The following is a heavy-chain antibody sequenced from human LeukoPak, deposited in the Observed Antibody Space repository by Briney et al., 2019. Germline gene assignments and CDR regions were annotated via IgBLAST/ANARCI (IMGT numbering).Heavy chain of an antibody. V-gene: IGHV4-38-2*02. D-gene: IGHD6-13*01. Sequence: SETLSLTCAVSGYSISSGYYWGWIRQPPGKGLEWIGEINHSGSTNYNPSLKSRVTISVDTSKNQFSLKLSSVTAADTAVYYCARDPSSSWYNNWFDPWGQGTLVTVSS. CDR3: ARDPSSSWYNNWFDP. CDR2: INHSGST. CDR1: GYSISSGYY. J-gene: IGHJ5*02.